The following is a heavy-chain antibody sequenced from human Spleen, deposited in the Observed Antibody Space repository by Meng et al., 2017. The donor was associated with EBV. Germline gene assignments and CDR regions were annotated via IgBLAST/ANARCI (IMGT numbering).Heavy chain of an antibody. Sequence: QVQLVQAGAEVKKPGASVKVSCKASGYTFTNYGITWVRQAPGQGLEWVGWIDTYSGQTNYAQNFQGRTTFTTDTSTNTAYMDLRSLRYDDTAVYYCARDVRSLYESSGQTGHWGQGTLVTVSS. CDR1: GYTFTNYG. CDR3: ARDVRSLYESSGQTGH. J-gene: IGHJ4*02. CDR2: IDTYSGQT. D-gene: IGHD3-22*01. V-gene: IGHV1-18*01.